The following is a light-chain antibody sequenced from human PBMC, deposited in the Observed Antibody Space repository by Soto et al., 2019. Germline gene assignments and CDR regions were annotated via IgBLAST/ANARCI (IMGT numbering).Light chain of an antibody. J-gene: IGKJ1*01. CDR2: KAS. CDR1: QSISSW. Sequence: DIQLTQSPSTLSASVGDRVTITCRSSQSISSWLAWYQQKPGKAPKLLIYKASRLHSGVSSRFGGSESGTEFTLTISSLQPDDFATYYCQQYSGDSRTFGQGTKVDIK. V-gene: IGKV1-5*03. CDR3: QQYSGDSRT.